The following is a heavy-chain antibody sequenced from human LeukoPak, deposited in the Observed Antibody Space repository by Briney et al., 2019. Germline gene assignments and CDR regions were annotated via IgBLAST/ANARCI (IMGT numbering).Heavy chain of an antibody. Sequence: GGSLRLSCAASGFTFSSYSMNWVRQAPGKGLEWVSSISSSSSYIYYADSVKGRFTISRDNAKNSLYLRMNSLRTEDTAVYYCARDAMVRGVINYYGMDVWGKGTTVTVSS. D-gene: IGHD3-10*01. J-gene: IGHJ6*04. CDR3: ARDAMVRGVINYYGMDV. CDR2: ISSSSSYI. V-gene: IGHV3-21*01. CDR1: GFTFSSYS.